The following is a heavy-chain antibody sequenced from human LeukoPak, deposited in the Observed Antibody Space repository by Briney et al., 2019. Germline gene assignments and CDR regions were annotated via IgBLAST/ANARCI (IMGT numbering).Heavy chain of an antibody. D-gene: IGHD3-10*01. CDR2: ISSSSSYI. CDR1: GFTFSSYS. J-gene: IGHJ3*02. V-gene: IGHV3-21*01. Sequence: GGSLRLSCAASGFTFSSYSMNWVRQAPGKGLEWVSSISSSSSYIYYADSVKGRFTISRDNAKNSLYLQMNSLRAEDTAVYYCARSIMVRGVSDAFDIWGQGTMVTVSS. CDR3: ARSIMVRGVSDAFDI.